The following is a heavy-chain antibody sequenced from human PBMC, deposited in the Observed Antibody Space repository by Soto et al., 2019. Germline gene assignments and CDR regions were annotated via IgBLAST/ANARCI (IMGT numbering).Heavy chain of an antibody. CDR3: ARVASDYINSVDN. V-gene: IGHV3-23*01. CDR1: GFTFNAYA. Sequence: EVQLLVSGGGLVQPGGSLRLSCAASGFTFNAYAMTWVRQAPGKGLEWVSAIGGRGGNRYYADSVRGRFTIPRDNSKDTVDLQMNSLRVEDTAVYYCARVASDYINSVDNWGQGILVTVSS. CDR2: IGGRGGNR. D-gene: IGHD4-4*01. J-gene: IGHJ4*02.